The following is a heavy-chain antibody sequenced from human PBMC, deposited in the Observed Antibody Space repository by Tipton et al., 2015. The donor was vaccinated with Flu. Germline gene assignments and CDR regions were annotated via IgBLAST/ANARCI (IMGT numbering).Heavy chain of an antibody. D-gene: IGHD2-2*01. CDR1: GFTFSSYG. CDR2: IRYDGSNK. CDR3: AKEEGYCSSTSGRITYYYCGMDV. V-gene: IGHV3-30*02. J-gene: IGHJ6*02. Sequence: QVQLVQSGGGVVQPGGSLRLSCAASGFTFSSYGMHWVRQAPGKGLEGVAFIRYDGSNKYYADSVKGRFTISRDNSKNTLYLQMNSLRAEDTAVYYCAKEEGYCSSTSGRITYYYCGMDVWGQGTTVTVSS.